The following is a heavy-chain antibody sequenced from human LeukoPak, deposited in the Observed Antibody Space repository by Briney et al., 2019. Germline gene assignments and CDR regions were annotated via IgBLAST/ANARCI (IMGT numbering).Heavy chain of an antibody. CDR1: GYTFTNFA. V-gene: IGHV1-2*04. CDR2: INPNSGGT. J-gene: IGHJ3*02. Sequence: ASVKVSCKASGYTFTNFAMNWVRQAPGQGLEWMGWINPNSGGTNYAQKFQGWVTMTRDTSISTAYMELSRLRSDDTAVYYCARGYYYGSGSYLHAFDIWGQGTMVTVSS. CDR3: ARGYYYGSGSYLHAFDI. D-gene: IGHD3-10*01.